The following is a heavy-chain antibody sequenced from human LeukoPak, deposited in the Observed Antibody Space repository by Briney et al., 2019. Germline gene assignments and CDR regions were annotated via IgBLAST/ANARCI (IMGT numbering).Heavy chain of an antibody. V-gene: IGHV3-20*04. J-gene: IGHJ5*02. D-gene: IGHD3-22*01. CDR3: ARKTYYYDTSPAGWFDT. Sequence: GGSLRLSCAASGFSFDVYGINWVRQAPGRGLEWVSGISWNGGTTSYADSVKGRFTISRDNSKNSLYLEMNSLRVEDTAIYYCARKTYYYDTSPAGWFDTWGQGTLGTVSS. CDR2: ISWNGGTT. CDR1: GFSFDVYG.